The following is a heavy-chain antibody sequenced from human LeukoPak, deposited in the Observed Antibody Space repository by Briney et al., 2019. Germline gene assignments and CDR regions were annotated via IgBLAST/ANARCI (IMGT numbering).Heavy chain of an antibody. J-gene: IGHJ4*02. CDR3: ARDDMWSYREPNYFDY. D-gene: IGHD1-26*01. Sequence: GASVKVSCKASGYTFTSYDITWVRQATGQGLEWMGWISANNGNTDYAQKFQGGVTMTTDTSTNTASMELRSLRSDDTAVYYCARDDMWSYREPNYFDYWGQGTLVTVSS. V-gene: IGHV1-18*01. CDR1: GYTFTSYD. CDR2: ISANNGNT.